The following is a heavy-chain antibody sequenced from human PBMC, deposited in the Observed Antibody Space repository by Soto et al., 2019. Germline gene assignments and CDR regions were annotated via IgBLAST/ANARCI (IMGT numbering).Heavy chain of an antibody. CDR1: GYTFTSYG. CDR2: ISAYNGNT. J-gene: IGHJ4*02. V-gene: IGHV1-18*01. D-gene: IGHD6-13*01. Sequence: QVQLVQSGAEVKKPGASVKVSCKASGYTFTSYGISWVRQAPGQGLEWMGGISAYNGNTKYAQKFQGRVTMTTETSTSKAYMGVRSLRPDDTAVYYCARDAAAGLNDYWGQGTLVTVSS. CDR3: ARDAAAGLNDY.